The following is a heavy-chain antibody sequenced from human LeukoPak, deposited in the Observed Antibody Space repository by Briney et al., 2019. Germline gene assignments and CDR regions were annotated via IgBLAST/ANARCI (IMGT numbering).Heavy chain of an antibody. CDR1: GYTFTSYG. CDR3: ARAAYCGGDCSPNWFDP. D-gene: IGHD2-21*01. Sequence: GASVKVSCKASGYTFTSYGISWVRQAPGQGLEWMGWISAYNGNTNYAQKLQGRVTITTDESTSTAYMELSSLRSEDTAVYYCARAAYCGGDCSPNWFDPWGQGTLVTVSS. V-gene: IGHV1-18*01. J-gene: IGHJ5*02. CDR2: ISAYNGNT.